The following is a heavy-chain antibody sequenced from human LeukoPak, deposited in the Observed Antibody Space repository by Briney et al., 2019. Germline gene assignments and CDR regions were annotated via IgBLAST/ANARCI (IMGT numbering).Heavy chain of an antibody. CDR1: GFTFSSYW. CDR2: IKSDGSST. V-gene: IGHV3-74*01. Sequence: SGGSLRLSCAASGFTFSSYWMHWVRQAPGKGLVWVSRIKSDGSSTSYADSVKGRFTISRDNTKNTLYLQMNSLRAEDTAMYYCARRSAATDAFDIWGQGTMVTVSS. D-gene: IGHD1-26*01. CDR3: ARRSAATDAFDI. J-gene: IGHJ3*02.